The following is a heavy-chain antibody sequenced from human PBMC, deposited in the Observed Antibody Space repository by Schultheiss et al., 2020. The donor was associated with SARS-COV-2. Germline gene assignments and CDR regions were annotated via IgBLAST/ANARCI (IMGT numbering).Heavy chain of an antibody. CDR1: GGSISSGYY. D-gene: IGHD6-13*01. Sequence: SETLSLTCTVSGGSISSGYYWSWIRQPPGKGLEWIGEINHSGSTNYNPSLKSRVTISVDTSKNQFSLKLSSVTAADTAVYYCARGVGVSAAATLGFDYWGQGTLVTVSS. CDR2: INHSGST. V-gene: IGHV4-34*01. CDR3: ARGVGVSAAATLGFDY. J-gene: IGHJ4*02.